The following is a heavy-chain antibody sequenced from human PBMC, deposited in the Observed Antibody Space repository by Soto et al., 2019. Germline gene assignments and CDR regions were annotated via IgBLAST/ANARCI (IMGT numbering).Heavy chain of an antibody. J-gene: IGHJ4*02. CDR2: ISAHNGNT. CDR3: ARGRYGDY. Sequence: QVHLVQSGAEVKKPGASVKVSCKGSGYAFTTYGITWVRQAPGQGLEWMGWISAHNGNTNYAQKLQGRVTVTRDASTSTAYMELRSLGSDDTAVYYCARGRYGDYWGQGALVTVSS. CDR1: GYAFTTYG. V-gene: IGHV1-18*01. D-gene: IGHD1-1*01.